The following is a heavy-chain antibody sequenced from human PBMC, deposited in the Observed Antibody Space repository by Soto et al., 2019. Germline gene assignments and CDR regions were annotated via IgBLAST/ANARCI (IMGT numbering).Heavy chain of an antibody. CDR3: VKRGAGDFFRTFDY. V-gene: IGHV3-53*01. CDR1: GFTVSSNY. CDR2: IYSGGST. D-gene: IGHD2-21*02. J-gene: IGHJ4*02. Sequence: PGGSLRLSCAASGFTVSSNYMSWVRQAPGKGLEWVSVIYSGGSTYYADSVKGRFTISRDNSKNTLYLQMNSLRAEDTALYYCVKRGAGDFFRTFDYWGQGTLVTVSS.